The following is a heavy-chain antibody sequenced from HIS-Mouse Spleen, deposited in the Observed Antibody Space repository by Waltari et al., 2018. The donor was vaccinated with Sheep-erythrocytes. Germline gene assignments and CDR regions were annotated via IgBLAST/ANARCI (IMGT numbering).Heavy chain of an antibody. CDR3: ARLYYYDSSGYYFDY. CDR2: IYYSGRT. V-gene: IGHV4-39*01. D-gene: IGHD3-22*01. J-gene: IGHJ4*02. Sequence: QLQLQESGPGLVKPSETLSLTCTVSGGSISSSSYYWGWIRQPPGKGLEWIGSIYYSGRTYYNPSLKGRVTISVDTSKNQFSLKLSSVTAADTAVYYCARLYYYDSSGYYFDYWGQGTLVTVSS. CDR1: GGSISSSSYY.